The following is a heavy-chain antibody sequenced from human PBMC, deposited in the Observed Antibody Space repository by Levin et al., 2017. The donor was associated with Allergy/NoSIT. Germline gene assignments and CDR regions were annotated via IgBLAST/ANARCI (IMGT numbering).Heavy chain of an antibody. CDR3: TRARLGSSRDYYYGMDV. J-gene: IGHJ6*02. CDR2: IRSKAYGGTT. CDR1: GFTFGDYA. D-gene: IGHD6-6*01. V-gene: IGHV3-49*04. Sequence: PGGSLRLSCTASGFTFGDYAMSWVRQAPGKGLEWVGFIRSKAYGGTTEYAASVKGRFTISRDDSKSIAYLQMNSLKTEDTAVYYCTRARLGSSRDYYYGMDVWGQGTTVTVSS.